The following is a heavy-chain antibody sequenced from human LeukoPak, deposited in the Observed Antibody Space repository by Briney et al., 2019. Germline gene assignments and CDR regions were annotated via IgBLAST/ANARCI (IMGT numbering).Heavy chain of an antibody. D-gene: IGHD1-14*01. CDR2: IIPILGIA. J-gene: IGHJ6*03. CDR3: ARFGRGSRRPYYYYMDV. CDR1: GGPFSSYT. V-gene: IGHV1-69*02. Sequence: SVQVSFKASGGPFSSYTISWGRQAPGKGIEWMGRIIPILGIANSPQKFQGSVTITADKATSTAYMELSRLRSEDTSVYYCARFGRGSRRPYYYYMDVCGKGTTVTVSS.